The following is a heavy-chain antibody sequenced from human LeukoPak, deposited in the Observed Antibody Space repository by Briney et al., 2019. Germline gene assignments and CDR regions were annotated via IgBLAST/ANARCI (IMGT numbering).Heavy chain of an antibody. J-gene: IGHJ5*02. CDR2: ISNDGSNK. CDR3: ARSDVDMAA. V-gene: IGHV3-30*03. D-gene: IGHD5-12*01. Sequence: AGGSLRLSCAASGFTFSTYDMHWVRQAPGKGLEWVAVISNDGSNKLYGDSVKGRFTISRDNSKNTLYLQMNSLRAEDTAVYYCARSDVDMAAWGQGTLVTVSS. CDR1: GFTFSTYD.